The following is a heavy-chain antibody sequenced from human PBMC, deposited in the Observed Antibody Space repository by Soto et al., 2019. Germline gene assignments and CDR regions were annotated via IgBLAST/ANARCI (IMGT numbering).Heavy chain of an antibody. CDR3: ARDVGDYYDSSGYFVLGFDY. V-gene: IGHV1-3*01. Sequence: QVQLVQSGAEAKKPGASVKVSCKASGYTFTSYAMPWVRQAPGQRREWIGWINAGNVNTKYSQKFQGRVTITRDTSASTAEMAVSSLRSEDKAVYYCARDVGDYYDSSGYFVLGFDYWGQGTLVTVSS. CDR1: GYTFTSYA. D-gene: IGHD3-22*01. J-gene: IGHJ4*02. CDR2: INAGNVNT.